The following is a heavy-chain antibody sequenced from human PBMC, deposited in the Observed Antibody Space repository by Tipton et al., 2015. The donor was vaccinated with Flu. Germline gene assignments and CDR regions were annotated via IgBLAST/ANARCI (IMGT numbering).Heavy chain of an antibody. V-gene: IGHV3-48*03. Sequence: SLRLSCAASGFTFSSYEMNWVRQAPGKGLEWLSYISDSGSLIYYADSVKGRFTISRDNSKNALYLLITSLRPEDTGVYYCAKDGWDTSGWYPFDYWGRGTLVTVSA. D-gene: IGHD6-19*01. CDR1: GFTFSSYE. CDR2: ISDSGSLI. CDR3: AKDGWDTSGWYPFDY. J-gene: IGHJ4*02.